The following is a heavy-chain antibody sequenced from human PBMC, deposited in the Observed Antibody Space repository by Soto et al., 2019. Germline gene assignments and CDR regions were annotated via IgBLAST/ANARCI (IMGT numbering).Heavy chain of an antibody. J-gene: IGHJ4*02. V-gene: IGHV3-23*01. CDR2: IRGRGGDT. CDR3: ASGSRGIFTNRDFDY. D-gene: IGHD3-10*01. Sequence: EVQLLESGGGLVQPGGSLRLSCAASGFTSSNYAMSWVRQAPGKGLEWVSVIRGRGGDTYYADSVKGRFTISRDNSKNTLYLQMNSLRVEDTAVYYCASGSRGIFTNRDFDYWGQGTLVTVSS. CDR1: GFTSSNYA.